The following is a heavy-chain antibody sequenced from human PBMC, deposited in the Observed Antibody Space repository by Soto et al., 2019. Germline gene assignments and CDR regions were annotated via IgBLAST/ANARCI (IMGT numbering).Heavy chain of an antibody. J-gene: IGHJ4*02. CDR1: GYTFTSYG. CDR2: ISAHNGNT. Sequence: QVHLVQSGAEVKKPGASVKVSCKGSGYTFTSYGITWVRQAPGQGLEWMGWISAHNGNTNYAQKLQGRVTVTRDTSTSTAYMELRCLRSDVMAVYYCARWRYGDYWGQGALVTVSS. D-gene: IGHD1-1*01. V-gene: IGHV1-18*03. CDR3: ARWRYGDY.